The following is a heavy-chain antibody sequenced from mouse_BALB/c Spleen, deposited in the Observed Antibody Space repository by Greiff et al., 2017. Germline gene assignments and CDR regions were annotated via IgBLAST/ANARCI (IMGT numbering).Heavy chain of an antibody. CDR3: ARNSIDEYDGVGFAY. J-gene: IGHJ3*01. CDR2: IWGGGST. CDR1: GFSLSRYS. V-gene: IGHV2-6-4*01. Sequence: VMLVESGPGLVAPSQSLSITCTVSGFSLSRYSVHWVRQPPGKGLEWLGMIWGGGSTDYNSALKSRLSISKDNSKSQVFLKMNSLQTDDTAMYYCARNSIDEYDGVGFAYGGKETLVTVSA. D-gene: IGHD2-4*01.